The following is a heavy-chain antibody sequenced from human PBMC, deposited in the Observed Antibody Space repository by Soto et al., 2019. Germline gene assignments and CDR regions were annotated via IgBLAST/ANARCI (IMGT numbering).Heavy chain of an antibody. CDR3: ASVRAYYFDY. CDR2: IYYNGNT. J-gene: IGHJ4*02. Sequence: SEIQSLTCAVAGGSTSNGGYYWSWIRQPPGKGLEWIASIYYNGNTYYNPSLKSRVTISVDTSEDQFSLKLNSVTAADTASYYCASVRAYYFDYWGQGTLVTVSS. V-gene: IGHV4-39*01. D-gene: IGHD3-10*01. CDR1: GGSTSNGGYY.